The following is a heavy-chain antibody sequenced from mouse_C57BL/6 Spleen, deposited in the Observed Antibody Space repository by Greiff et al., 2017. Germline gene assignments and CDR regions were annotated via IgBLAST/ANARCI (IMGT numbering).Heavy chain of an antibody. CDR2: ISSGGDYI. CDR3: TRESNYPYYFDY. J-gene: IGHJ2*01. V-gene: IGHV5-9-1*02. CDR1: GFTFSSYA. D-gene: IGHD2-5*01. Sequence: EVKLVESGEGLVKPGGSLKLSCAASGFTFSSYAMSWVRQTPEKRLEWVAYISSGGDYIYYADTVKGRFTISRDNARNTLYLQMSSLKSEDTAMYYCTRESNYPYYFDYWGPGTTLTVSS.